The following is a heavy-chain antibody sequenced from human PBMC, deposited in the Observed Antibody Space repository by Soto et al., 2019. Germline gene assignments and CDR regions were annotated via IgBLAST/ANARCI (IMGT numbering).Heavy chain of an antibody. Sequence: LSLTCTVSGGSISSGDYYWSWIRQPPGKGLEWIGYIYYSGSTYYNPSLKSRITISVDTSKNQFSLKLSSVTAADTAVYYCARDGSGSYADYYGMDVWGQGTTVTVSS. J-gene: IGHJ6*02. CDR1: GGSISSGDYY. D-gene: IGHD3-10*01. CDR2: IYYSGST. V-gene: IGHV4-30-4*01. CDR3: ARDGSGSYADYYGMDV.